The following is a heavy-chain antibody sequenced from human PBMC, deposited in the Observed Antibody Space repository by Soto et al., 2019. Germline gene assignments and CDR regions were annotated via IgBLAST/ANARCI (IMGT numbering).Heavy chain of an antibody. Sequence: PGGSLRLSCAASGFTFSSYGMHWVRQAPGKGLEWVAVISYDGSNKYYADSVKGRFTISRDNSKNTLYLQMNSLRAEDTAVYYCAKVHLDYGDYVLEEPKNFFDYWGRGTLVTVSS. V-gene: IGHV3-30*18. D-gene: IGHD4-17*01. CDR3: AKVHLDYGDYVLEEPKNFFDY. J-gene: IGHJ4*02. CDR2: ISYDGSNK. CDR1: GFTFSSYG.